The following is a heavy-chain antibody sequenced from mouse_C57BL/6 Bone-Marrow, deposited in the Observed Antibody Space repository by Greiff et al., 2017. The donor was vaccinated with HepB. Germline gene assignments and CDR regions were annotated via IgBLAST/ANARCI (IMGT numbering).Heavy chain of an antibody. Sequence: QVQLKQPGAELVKPGASVKLSCKASGYTFTSYWMHWVKQRPGQGLEWIGMIHPNSGSTNYNEKFKSKATLTVDKSSSTAYMQLSSLTSEDSAVYYCATHYYGSYFDYWGQGTTLTVSS. CDR2: IHPNSGST. J-gene: IGHJ2*01. V-gene: IGHV1-64*01. D-gene: IGHD1-2*01. CDR1: GYTFTSYW. CDR3: ATHYYGSYFDY.